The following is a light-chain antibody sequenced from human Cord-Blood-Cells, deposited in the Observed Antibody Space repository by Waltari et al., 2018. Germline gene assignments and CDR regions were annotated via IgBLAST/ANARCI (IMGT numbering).Light chain of an antibody. CDR2: DAS. CDR3: QQRSNWPPLT. Sequence: IVLTQSPATLSLSPGVRSTLSCRASQSVSSYLAWYQQKPGQAPRLLIYDASNRATGIPARFSGSGSGTDFTLTISSLEPEDFAVYYCQQRSNWPPLTFGGGTKVEIK. J-gene: IGKJ4*01. V-gene: IGKV3-11*01. CDR1: QSVSSY.